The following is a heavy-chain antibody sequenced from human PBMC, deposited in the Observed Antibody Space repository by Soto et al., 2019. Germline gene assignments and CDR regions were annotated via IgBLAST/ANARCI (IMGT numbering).Heavy chain of an antibody. J-gene: IGHJ3*02. D-gene: IGHD2-2*01. V-gene: IGHV3-15*07. Sequence: EVQLVESGGGLVKPGGSLTLSCAASGFIFNNAWMNWVRQAPGKRLEWVGRIESKTDGGTTDYAAPVKGRFTISRDDSKNTLYLQMNSLKTEDTAVYYCTHQRWGAFEIWGQGTMVTVSS. CDR3: THQRWGAFEI. CDR2: IESKTDGGTT. CDR1: GFIFNNAW.